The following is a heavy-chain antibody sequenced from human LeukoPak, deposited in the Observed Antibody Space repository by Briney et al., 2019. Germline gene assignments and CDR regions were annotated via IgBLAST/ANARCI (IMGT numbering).Heavy chain of an antibody. Sequence: PGGSLRLSCAASGFTFSSYAMSWVRQAPGKGLGWVSAISGSGGSTYYADSVKGRFTISRDNSKNTLYLQMNSLRAEDTAVYYCAKKGPYYYDSSGYFPFDYWGQGTLVTVSS. D-gene: IGHD3-22*01. CDR3: AKKGPYYYDSSGYFPFDY. CDR2: ISGSGGST. CDR1: GFTFSSYA. J-gene: IGHJ4*02. V-gene: IGHV3-23*01.